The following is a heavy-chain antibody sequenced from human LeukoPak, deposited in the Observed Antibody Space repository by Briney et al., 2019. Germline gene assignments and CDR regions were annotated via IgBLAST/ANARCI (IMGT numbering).Heavy chain of an antibody. CDR1: GYTFTGYY. V-gene: IGHV1-2*02. D-gene: IGHD6-19*01. CDR2: INPNSGGT. CDR3: ARDFLSKQWLVRSDY. J-gene: IGHJ4*02. Sequence: ASVKVSCKASGYTFTGYYMHWVRQAPGQGLEWMGWINPNSGGTNYAQKFQGRVTMTTDTSTSTAYMELRSLRSDDTAVYYCARDFLSKQWLVRSDYWGQGTLVTVSS.